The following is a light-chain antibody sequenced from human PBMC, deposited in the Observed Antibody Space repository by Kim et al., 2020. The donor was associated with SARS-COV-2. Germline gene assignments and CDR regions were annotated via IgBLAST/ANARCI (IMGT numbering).Light chain of an antibody. Sequence: QSVLTQPPSASGTPGQKITLSCSGSDSNIERNFVYWYQQLPGKAPKVLIYRNHEWPLGVSDRFSGSKSGTSASLAISGLRSEDEGDYYCAAWDDNLSGRVFGGGTQLTVL. CDR1: DSNIERNF. J-gene: IGLJ3*02. CDR2: RNH. CDR3: AAWDDNLSGRV. V-gene: IGLV1-47*01.